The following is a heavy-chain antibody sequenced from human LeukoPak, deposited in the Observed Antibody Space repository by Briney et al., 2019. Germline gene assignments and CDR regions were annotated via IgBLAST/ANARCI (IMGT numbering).Heavy chain of an antibody. J-gene: IGHJ3*02. D-gene: IGHD2-15*01. CDR1: GFTFSSYG. Sequence: PGRSLRLSCAASGFTFSSYGMHWVRQAPGKGLEWVADISYDGSNKYYADSVKGRFTISRDNSKNTLYLQMNSLRAEDTAVYYCAKELEVAIYAFDIWGQGTMFTVSS. CDR3: AKELEVAIYAFDI. CDR2: ISYDGSNK. V-gene: IGHV3-30*18.